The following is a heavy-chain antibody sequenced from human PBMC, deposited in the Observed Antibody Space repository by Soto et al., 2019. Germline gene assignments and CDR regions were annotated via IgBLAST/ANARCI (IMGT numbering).Heavy chain of an antibody. CDR2: ISYDGSDK. CDR3: AKVTGYCSSSSCRRDYYYYYGMDV. J-gene: IGHJ6*02. CDR1: GSTFSNYG. D-gene: IGHD2-2*01. Sequence: GGSLRLSCAASGSTFSNYGMHWVRQAPGKGLEWVAVISYDGSDKYYADSVKGRFSISRDNSKNTLYLQMNSLRAEDTAVYYCAKVTGYCSSSSCRRDYYYYYGMDVWGQETTVTVSS. V-gene: IGHV3-30*18.